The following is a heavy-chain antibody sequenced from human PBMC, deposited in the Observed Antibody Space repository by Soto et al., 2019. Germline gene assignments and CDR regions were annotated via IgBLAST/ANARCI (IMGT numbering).Heavy chain of an antibody. J-gene: IGHJ6*01. CDR2: IWYDGSNK. V-gene: IGHV3-33*01. D-gene: IGHD2-2*01. CDR1: GVSFSIYD. CDR3: AREGMPYGMGV. Sequence: GSMKLSSAASGVSFSIYDMHWFRQAPGKGMEWVAVIWYDGSNKYYADSVKGRFTISRDNSKNTLYLQMNSLRTEDTAVYYCAREGMPYGMGVWGQGTTVTLSS.